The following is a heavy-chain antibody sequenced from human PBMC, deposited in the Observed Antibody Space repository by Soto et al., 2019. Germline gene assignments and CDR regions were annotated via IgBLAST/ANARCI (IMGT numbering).Heavy chain of an antibody. CDR3: ARHDTVPKILSGFDP. V-gene: IGHV4-59*08. J-gene: IGHJ5*02. Sequence: QVQLQESGPGLVKPSETLSLTCTVSGGSISGYFWSWFRQPPGKGLEWIGYIFYMGNTIYSPPLRSLLTISVDTSKNQFSLRLTSVTAADTSVYYCARHDTVPKILSGFDPWGQGTLVSVSS. CDR2: IFYMGNT. CDR1: GGSISGYF. D-gene: IGHD2-15*01.